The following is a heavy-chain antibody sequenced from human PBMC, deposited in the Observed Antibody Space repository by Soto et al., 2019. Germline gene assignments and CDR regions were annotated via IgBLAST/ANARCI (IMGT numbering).Heavy chain of an antibody. D-gene: IGHD4-4*01. CDR2: ISDSGGST. J-gene: IGHJ4*02. CDR1: GFTFSSFG. Sequence: VSLRLSCAASGFTFSSFGMNWVRQAPGKGLEWVSLISDSGGSTYHADSVKGRFTISRDNSKNTLYLQMNSLRAEDTAVYYCAKAATITTLYNFDFWGQGTLVTVSS. CDR3: AKAATITTLYNFDF. V-gene: IGHV3-23*01.